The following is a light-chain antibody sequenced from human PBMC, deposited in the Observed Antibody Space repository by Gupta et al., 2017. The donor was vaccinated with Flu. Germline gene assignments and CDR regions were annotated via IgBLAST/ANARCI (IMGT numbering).Light chain of an antibody. CDR1: SSDVGGYNY. CDR3: SSYTSSNTLE. CDR2: EVI. J-gene: IGLJ3*02. Sequence: QSALTQPASVSGSPAQSITISCTGTSSDVGGYNYVSWYQHHPGKAPKLMIYEVINRPAGVSTRFSGSKSGNTASLTISGLQEEDEADYYCSSYTSSNTLEFGGGTKLTVL. V-gene: IGLV2-14*01.